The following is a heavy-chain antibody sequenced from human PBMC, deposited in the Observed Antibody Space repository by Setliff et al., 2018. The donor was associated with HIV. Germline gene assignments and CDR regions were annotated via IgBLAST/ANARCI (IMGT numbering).Heavy chain of an antibody. D-gene: IGHD6-6*01. CDR1: GESFSDYY. CDR3: ARMESTRPPRGLDY. Sequence: SETLSLTCAVYGESFSDYYWGWIRQPTGKGLEWIGTIYYSGSTQYNPSFKSRVTISIDTSKNEFSLKLLSVTAADTAVYYCARMESTRPPRGLDYWGQGTLVTVSS. J-gene: IGHJ4*02. V-gene: IGHV4-34*01. CDR2: IYYSGST.